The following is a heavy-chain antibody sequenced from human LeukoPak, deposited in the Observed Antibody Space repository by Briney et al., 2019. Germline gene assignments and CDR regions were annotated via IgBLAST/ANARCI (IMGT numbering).Heavy chain of an antibody. J-gene: IGHJ5*02. CDR3: ARALRIVGATGPGS. Sequence: VASVKVSCKASGYTFTSYDINWVRQATGLGLEWMGWMNPNSGNTGYAQKFQGRVTMTRNTSISTAYMELSSLRSEDTAVYYCARALRIVGATGPGSWGQGTLVTVSS. CDR1: GYTFTSYD. V-gene: IGHV1-8*01. CDR2: MNPNSGNT. D-gene: IGHD1-26*01.